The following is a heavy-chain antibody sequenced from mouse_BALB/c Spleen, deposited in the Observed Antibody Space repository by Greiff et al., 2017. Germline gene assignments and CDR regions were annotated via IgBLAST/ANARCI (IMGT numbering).Heavy chain of an antibody. CDR1: GFTFSDYY. D-gene: IGHD1-1*01. CDR2: ISDGGSYT. J-gene: IGHJ1*01. Sequence: EVQLVESGGGLVKPGGSLKLSCAASGFTFSDYYMYWVRQTPEKRLEWVATISDGGSYTYYPDSVKGRFTISRDNAKNNLYLQMSSLKSEDTAMYYCTRENYYGSSWEYFDVWGAGTTVTVSS. CDR3: TRENYYGSSWEYFDV. V-gene: IGHV5-4*02.